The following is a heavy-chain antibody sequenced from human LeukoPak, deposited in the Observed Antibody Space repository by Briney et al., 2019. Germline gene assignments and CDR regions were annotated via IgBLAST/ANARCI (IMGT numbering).Heavy chain of an antibody. CDR3: ARTIGDYYYGSGSYYNVFADY. CDR1: GFTVSSNY. CDR2: IYSGGST. D-gene: IGHD3-10*01. V-gene: IGHV3-53*01. Sequence: PGGSLRLSCAASGFTVSSNYMSWVRQAPGKGLEWVSVIYSGGSTYYTDSVKGRFTISRDNSKNTLYLQMNSLRAEDTAVYYCARTIGDYYYGSGSYYNVFADYWGQGTLVTVSS. J-gene: IGHJ4*02.